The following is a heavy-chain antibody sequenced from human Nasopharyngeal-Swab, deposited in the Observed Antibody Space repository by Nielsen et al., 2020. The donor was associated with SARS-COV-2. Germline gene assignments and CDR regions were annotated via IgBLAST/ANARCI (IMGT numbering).Heavy chain of an antibody. D-gene: IGHD6-19*01. CDR3: AVHVAGDRPPFDP. V-gene: IGHV7-4-1*02. Sequence: WVRQAPGQGLEWMGWINTNTGNPTYAQGVTGRFVFSLDTSVSTAYLQISSLKAEDTAVYYCAVHVAGDRPPFDPWGQGTLVTVSS. CDR2: INTNTGNP. J-gene: IGHJ5*02.